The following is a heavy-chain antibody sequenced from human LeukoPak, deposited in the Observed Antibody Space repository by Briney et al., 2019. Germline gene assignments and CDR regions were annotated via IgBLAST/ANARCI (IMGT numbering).Heavy chain of an antibody. CDR2: INPSGGST. V-gene: IGHV1-46*01. CDR1: GYTFTSYY. J-gene: IGHJ4*02. CDR3: AISPYCSGGSCYSG. D-gene: IGHD2-15*01. Sequence: ASVKVSCKASGYTFTSYYMHWVRQAPGQGLEWMGIINPSGGSTSYAQKFQGRVTMTRDMSTSTAYMELSRLRSDDTAVYYCAISPYCSGGSCYSGWGQGTLVTVSS.